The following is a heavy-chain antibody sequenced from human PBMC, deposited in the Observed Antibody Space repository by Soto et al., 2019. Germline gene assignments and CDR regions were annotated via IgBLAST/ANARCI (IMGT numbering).Heavy chain of an antibody. D-gene: IGHD2-2*02. J-gene: IGHJ5*02. V-gene: IGHV4-4*02. CDR3: VRCVLGTSCYNP. Sequence: QVQLQESGPGLVKPSGTLSLTCAVSGGSISSSNWWSWVRQPPGKGLEWIGEIYHSGSTNYNPSLNGRVTLSVDKSKNQFSQRLSSVTAADTAGYYCVRCVLGTSCYNPWGQGTLVTVSS. CDR2: IYHSGST. CDR1: GGSISSSNW.